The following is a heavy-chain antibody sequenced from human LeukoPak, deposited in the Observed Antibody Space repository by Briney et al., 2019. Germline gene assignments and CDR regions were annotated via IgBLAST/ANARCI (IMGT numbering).Heavy chain of an antibody. V-gene: IGHV3-48*04. CDR3: ARDTCSSTSCSPVDY. CDR1: GFTFSNYN. D-gene: IGHD2-2*01. J-gene: IGHJ4*02. CDR2: ITTTSSPI. Sequence: PGGSLRLSCAASGFTFSNYNMNWVRQAPGKGLEWLSYITTTSSPIYYADSVKGRFTISRDNAKNSLYLQMNSLRAEDTAVYYCARDTCSSTSCSPVDYWGQGTLVTVSS.